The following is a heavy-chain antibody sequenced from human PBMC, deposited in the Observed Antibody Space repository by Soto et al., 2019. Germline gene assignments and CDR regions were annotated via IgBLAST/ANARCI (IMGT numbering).Heavy chain of an antibody. V-gene: IGHV3-33*01. CDR3: AASYCSRNSCYRGLDY. CDR1: GFTFSLFG. Sequence: QVQLVESGGGVVQPGSSLRLSCAASGFTFSLFGMHWVRQAPGKGLEGVAHIWNDGSNEYYADSVRGRFTISRDNSRSTLYLEMNSLRVEDTAVYFCAASYCSRNSCYRGLDYWGQGALITVSS. J-gene: IGHJ4*02. D-gene: IGHD2-15*01. CDR2: IWNDGSNE.